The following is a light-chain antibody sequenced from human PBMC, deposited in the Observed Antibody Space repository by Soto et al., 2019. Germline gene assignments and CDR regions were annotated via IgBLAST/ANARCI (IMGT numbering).Light chain of an antibody. J-gene: IGKJ5*01. CDR2: GAS. Sequence: EIVMTQSPVTLSVSPGERATLSCRASQSVSSNLAWYQQKPGQAPRLLIYGASTRVTGIPARFSGSESGTEFTLTISSLQSEDFAVYYCQQYNNWPPITFGQGTRLEIK. CDR3: QQYNNWPPIT. CDR1: QSVSSN. V-gene: IGKV3-15*01.